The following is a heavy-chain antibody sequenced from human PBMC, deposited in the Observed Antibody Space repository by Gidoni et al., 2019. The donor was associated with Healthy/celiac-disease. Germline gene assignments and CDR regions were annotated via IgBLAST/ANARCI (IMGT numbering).Heavy chain of an antibody. CDR2: ISYDGSNK. J-gene: IGHJ4*02. Sequence: QVQLVESGGGVVQPGRSLRLSCAASGFTLRSYAMHWVRQAPGKGLEWVAVISYDGSNKYYADSVKGRFTISRDNSKNTLYLQMNSLRAEDTAVYYCARDLGYDFWSGYYKYWGQGTLVTVSS. D-gene: IGHD3-3*01. CDR1: GFTLRSYA. V-gene: IGHV3-30-3*01. CDR3: ARDLGYDFWSGYYKY.